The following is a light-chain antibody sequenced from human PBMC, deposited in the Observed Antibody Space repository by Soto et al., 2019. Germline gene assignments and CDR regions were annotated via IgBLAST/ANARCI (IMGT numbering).Light chain of an antibody. CDR2: AAS. CDR3: QQANSLPLT. Sequence: ESQLPRSPYSVSPSVADRVTITCRASQGNSSWLDWYQQKPWKAPKLLIYAASSLQSGVPSWLSGSGSGTDFTLTISSLQPEDFASYYGQQANSLPLTFGGGTKV. CDR1: QGNSSW. V-gene: IGKV1D-12*01. J-gene: IGKJ4*01.